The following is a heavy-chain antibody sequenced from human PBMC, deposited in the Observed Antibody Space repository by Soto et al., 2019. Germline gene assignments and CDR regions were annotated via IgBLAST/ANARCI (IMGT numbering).Heavy chain of an antibody. Sequence: GGSLRVSCAASGFTFSSYAMSWVRQAPGKGLEWVSAISGSGGSTYYADSVKGRFTISRDNSKNTLYLQMNSLRAEDTAVYYCAAVAGTFRDYYYYYYMDVWGKGTTVTVSS. J-gene: IGHJ6*03. D-gene: IGHD6-19*01. CDR2: ISGSGGST. V-gene: IGHV3-23*01. CDR1: GFTFSSYA. CDR3: AAVAGTFRDYYYYYYMDV.